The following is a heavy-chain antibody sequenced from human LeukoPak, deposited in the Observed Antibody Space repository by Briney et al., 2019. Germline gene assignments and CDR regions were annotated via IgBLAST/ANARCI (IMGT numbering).Heavy chain of an antibody. CDR3: TTDKVAGTDFDY. Sequence: PGGSLRLSCAASGFTFSNAWMSWVRQAPGKGLEWVGRIKSKTDGGTTDYAAPVKGRFTISRDDSKNTLYLQMNSLKTEDTAVYYCTTDKVAGTDFDYWGQGTLVTVSS. J-gene: IGHJ4*02. CDR2: IKSKTDGGTT. CDR1: GFTFSNAW. D-gene: IGHD6-19*01. V-gene: IGHV3-15*01.